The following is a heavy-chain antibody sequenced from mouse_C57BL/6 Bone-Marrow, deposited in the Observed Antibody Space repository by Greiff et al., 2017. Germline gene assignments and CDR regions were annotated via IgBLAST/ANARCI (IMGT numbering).Heavy chain of an antibody. CDR1: GYTFTSYW. V-gene: IGHV1-55*01. CDR2: IYPGSGST. CDR3: ASPYYSDYWYVDV. D-gene: IGHD2-12*01. J-gene: IGHJ1*03. Sequence: QVQLQQPGAELVKPGASVKMSCKASGYTFTSYWITWVKQRPGQGLEWIGDIYPGSGSTNYNEKFKSKATLTVDTSSSTAYMQLSSLTSEASAVYSCASPYYSDYWYVDVWGTGTTVTVSA.